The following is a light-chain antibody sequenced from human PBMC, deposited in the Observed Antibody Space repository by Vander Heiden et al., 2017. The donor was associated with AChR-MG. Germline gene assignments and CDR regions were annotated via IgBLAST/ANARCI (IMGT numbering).Light chain of an antibody. V-gene: IGKV2-28*01. Sequence: DIVMSQSPLSLAVSPGEPASVFCRSSQSLLHKNGYHYLDWYLQKPGQSPQLLIYLGSNRASGVPDRFSGSGSGTDFTLKISRVEPEDVGVYYCREALQSPCTFGQGTKLEIK. CDR2: LGS. CDR1: QSLLHKNGYHY. CDR3: REALQSPCT. J-gene: IGKJ2*02.